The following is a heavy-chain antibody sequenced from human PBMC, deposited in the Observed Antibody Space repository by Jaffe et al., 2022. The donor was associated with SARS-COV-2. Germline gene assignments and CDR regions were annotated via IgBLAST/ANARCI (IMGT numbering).Heavy chain of an antibody. CDR1: GFTFRNYG. D-gene: IGHD6-19*01. CDR3: AKDSSGWYSSDAFDV. Sequence: EVQLLESGGGLVQPGGSLRLSCAASGFTFRNYGMSWVRQAPGKGLDWVSGISDRAGSTWYADSVKGRFTISRDNSKNTLYLQMNSLRAEDTAVYYCAKDSSGWYSSDAFDVWGQGTMVSVSS. CDR2: ISDRAGST. V-gene: IGHV3-23*01. J-gene: IGHJ3*01.